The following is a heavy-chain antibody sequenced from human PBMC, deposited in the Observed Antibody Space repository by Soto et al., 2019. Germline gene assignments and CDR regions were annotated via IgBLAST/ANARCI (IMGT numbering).Heavy chain of an antibody. CDR2: IIPIFGTA. Sequence: QVQLVQSGAEVKKPGSSVKVSCKASGGTFSSYAINWVRQAPGQGLEWMGGIIPIFGTANYAQKFQGRVTITADESTSTAYMELSSLESEETAVYYCAQRGGGSPKDFDYWGQGTLVTVSS. CDR3: AQRGGGSPKDFDY. J-gene: IGHJ4*02. CDR1: GGTFSSYA. V-gene: IGHV1-69*01. D-gene: IGHD3-16*01.